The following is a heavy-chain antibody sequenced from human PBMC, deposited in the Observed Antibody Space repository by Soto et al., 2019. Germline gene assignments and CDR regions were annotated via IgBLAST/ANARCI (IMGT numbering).Heavy chain of an antibody. CDR2: ISAYNGNT. CDR1: GFTFTNYA. D-gene: IGHD6-25*01. V-gene: IGHV1-18*01. CDR3: VSVARLAAH. J-gene: IGHJ4*02. Sequence: ASVKVSCKASGFTFTNYAITWVRQAPGQGLEWMGWISAYNGNTNCAQNLRDRVTMTTDASTSTAFMELRSLRDDDTAVYYCVSVARLAAHWGQGTLVTVSS.